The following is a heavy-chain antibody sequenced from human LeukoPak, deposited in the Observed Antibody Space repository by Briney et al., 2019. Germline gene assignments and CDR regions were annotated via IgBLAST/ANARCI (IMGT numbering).Heavy chain of an antibody. D-gene: IGHD3-10*01. V-gene: IGHV3-15*07. CDR3: TTAGRVWFGKNDFELYYYGMDV. CDR1: GFTFSNAW. J-gene: IGHJ6*02. Sequence: GGSLRLSCAASGFTFSNAWMNWVRQAPGKGLEWVGRIKSKTDGGTTDYAAPVKGRFTISRDDSKNTLYLQMNSLKTEDTAVYYCTTAGRVWFGKNDFELYYYGMDVWGQGTTVTVSS. CDR2: IKSKTDGGTT.